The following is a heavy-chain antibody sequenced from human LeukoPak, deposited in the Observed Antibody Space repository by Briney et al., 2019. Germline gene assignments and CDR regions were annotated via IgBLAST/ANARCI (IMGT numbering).Heavy chain of an antibody. CDR3: ARGETMDV. J-gene: IGHJ6*03. CDR2: INEDGSEK. V-gene: IGHV3-7*01. Sequence: PGGSQRLSCVALEFSFETYWMSWVRQAPGKGPEWVANINEDGSEKHYVGSVRGRFTISRDNADNSLHLQMNSLRPEDMAVYYCARGETMDVWGKGTTVTVSS. CDR1: EFSFETYW. D-gene: IGHD5-24*01.